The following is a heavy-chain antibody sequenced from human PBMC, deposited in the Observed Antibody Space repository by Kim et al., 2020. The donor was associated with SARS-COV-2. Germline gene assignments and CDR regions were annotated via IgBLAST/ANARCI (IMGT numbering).Heavy chain of an antibody. Sequence: GGSLRLSCAASGFTFDDYAMHWVRQAPGKGLEWVSGISWNSGSIGCADSVKGRFTISRDNAKNSLYLQMNSLRAEDTALYYCAKDGNYYGSGSYWGPWYWYFDLWGRGTLVTVSS. V-gene: IGHV3-9*01. CDR3: AKDGNYYGSGSYWGPWYWYFDL. CDR2: ISWNSGSI. J-gene: IGHJ2*01. CDR1: GFTFDDYA. D-gene: IGHD3-10*01.